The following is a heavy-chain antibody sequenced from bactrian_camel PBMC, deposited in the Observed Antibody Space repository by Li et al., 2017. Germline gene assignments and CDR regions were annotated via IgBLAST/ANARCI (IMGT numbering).Heavy chain of an antibody. CDR1: RGTYSTYC. J-gene: IGHJ6*01. Sequence: VQLVESGGGSVQAGGSLSVSYTVSRGTYSTYCMGWFRQAPGKEREGVAAIDSRGGTAYADSATGRFTISQDNAKNTLYLQMNSLKPEDTAMYYCAANPFWAYGAVCSYTRPAEFGYWGQGTQVTVS. CDR3: AANPFWAYGAVCSYTRPAEFGY. D-gene: IGHD2*01. CDR2: IDSRGGT. V-gene: IGHV3S57*01.